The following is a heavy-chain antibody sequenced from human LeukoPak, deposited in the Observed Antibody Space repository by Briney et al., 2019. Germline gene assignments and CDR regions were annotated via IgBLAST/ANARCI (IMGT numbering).Heavy chain of an antibody. D-gene: IGHD6-6*01. CDR3: ARSLIAARPTPFDY. CDR2: MNTNSGNP. J-gene: IGHJ4*02. Sequence: GASVKVSCKASGYTFTSYAMNWVRQAPGQGLEWMGWMNTNSGNPTYAQGFTGRFVFSLDTSVSTAYLQISSLEAEDTAVYYCARSLIAARPTPFDYWGQGTLVTVSS. CDR1: GYTFTSYA. V-gene: IGHV7-4-1*02.